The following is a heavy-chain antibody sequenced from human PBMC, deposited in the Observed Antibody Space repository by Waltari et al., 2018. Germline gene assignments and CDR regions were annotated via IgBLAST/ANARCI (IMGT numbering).Heavy chain of an antibody. D-gene: IGHD5-18*01. CDR3: ARVRGYSYGSFDY. CDR1: GFTFSSSS. V-gene: IGHV3-21*01. Sequence: EVQLVESGGGLVKPGGSLRLSCAASGFTFSSSSLHWVRQAPGKGMEWVSSMSSSSSYIYYADSVKGRFTSSRDNAKNSLYLQMNSLRAEDTALYYCARVRGYSYGSFDYWGQGTLVTVSS. CDR2: MSSSSSYI. J-gene: IGHJ4*02.